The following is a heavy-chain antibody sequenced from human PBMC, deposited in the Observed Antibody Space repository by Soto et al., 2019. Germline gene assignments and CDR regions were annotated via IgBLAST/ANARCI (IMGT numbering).Heavy chain of an antibody. CDR2: ISYDGSNK. Sequence: QVQLVESGGGVVQPGRSLRLSCAAAGFAFSSYAMNWVRQAPGKGLEWVAVISYDGSNKYYADSVKGRFTISRDNSKNTLYLQMNSRRAEDTAVYYCARGTMALDYWGQGTLVTVSS. J-gene: IGHJ4*02. D-gene: IGHD3-10*01. CDR3: ARGTMALDY. V-gene: IGHV3-30-3*01. CDR1: GFAFSSYA.